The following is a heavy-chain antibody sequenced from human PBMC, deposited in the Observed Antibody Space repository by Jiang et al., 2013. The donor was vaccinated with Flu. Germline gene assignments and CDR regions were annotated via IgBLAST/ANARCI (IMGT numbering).Heavy chain of an antibody. Sequence: VESGGGLVQPGRSLRLSCTASGFTFGDYAMSWFRQAPGKGLEWVGFIRSKAYGGTTEYAASVKGRFTISRDDSKSIAYLQMNSLKTEDTAVYYCAREGSSSWSWFDPWGQGTLVTVSS. CDR3: AREGSSSWSWFDP. CDR1: GFTFGDYA. J-gene: IGHJ5*02. CDR2: IRSKAYGGTT. V-gene: IGHV3-49*03. D-gene: IGHD6-13*01.